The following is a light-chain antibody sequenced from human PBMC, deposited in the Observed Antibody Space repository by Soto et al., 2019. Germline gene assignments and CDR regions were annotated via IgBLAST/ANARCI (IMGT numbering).Light chain of an antibody. CDR2: LEGSGSF. CDR1: SGHSSYI. Sequence: QLVLTQPSSASASLGSSVKLTCTLSSGHSSYIIAWHQQQPGKAPRYLMNLEGSGSFNKGSGVPDRFSGSSSGADRYLTISNLQFEDEADYYCETWDINTHVVFGGGTKLTVL. CDR3: ETWDINTHVV. J-gene: IGLJ2*01. V-gene: IGLV4-60*02.